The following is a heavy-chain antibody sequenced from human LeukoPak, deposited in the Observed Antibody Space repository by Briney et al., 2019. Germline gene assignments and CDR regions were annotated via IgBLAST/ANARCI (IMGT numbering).Heavy chain of an antibody. CDR2: IYYTGNT. Sequence: SETLSLTCTVSGISISSSNSYWGWIRQPPGKGLEWIGSIYYTGNTYYNASLKSRVTISIDTSMNQISLRLTSVTAADTAVYYCTGAKGSGYYGGDFDYWGQGTLVTVSS. CDR3: TGAKGSGYYGGDFDY. CDR1: GISISSSNSY. V-gene: IGHV4-39*01. D-gene: IGHD3-22*01. J-gene: IGHJ4*02.